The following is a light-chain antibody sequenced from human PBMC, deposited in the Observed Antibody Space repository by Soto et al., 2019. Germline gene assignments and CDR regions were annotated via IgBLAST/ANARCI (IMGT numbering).Light chain of an antibody. V-gene: IGLV2-8*01. CDR2: EVN. CDR3: TSYAGGNNV. Sequence: QSVLTQPPSASGSPGQSVTISCTGTSNEVGAYNYVSWYQQHPGKVPKLMVYEVNKRPSGVPDRFSGSKSGNTASLTVSGLQAEDESDYYCTSYAGGNNVFGTGTQLTVL. CDR1: SNEVGAYNY. J-gene: IGLJ1*01.